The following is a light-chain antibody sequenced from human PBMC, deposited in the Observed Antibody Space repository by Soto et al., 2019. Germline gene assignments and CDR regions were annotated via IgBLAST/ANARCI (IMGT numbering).Light chain of an antibody. V-gene: IGLV2-14*01. Sequence: QSALTQPASVPGSPGQSITISCTGTSSDVGGYNYVSWYQQHPGKAPKLIIYDVSNRPSGVSNRFSGSKSGNTASLTISGLQAEDEADYYCSSYTSSSSVVFGGGTKLTVL. J-gene: IGLJ2*01. CDR2: DVS. CDR1: SSDVGGYNY. CDR3: SSYTSSSSVV.